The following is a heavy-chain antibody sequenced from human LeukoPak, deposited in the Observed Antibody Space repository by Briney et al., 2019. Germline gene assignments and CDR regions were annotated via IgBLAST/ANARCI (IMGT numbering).Heavy chain of an antibody. CDR2: INHSGST. CDR1: GGSFSGYY. V-gene: IGHV4-34*01. Sequence: SETLSLTCAVYGGSFSGYYWSWIRQPPGKGLEWIGEINHSGSTNYNPSLKSRVTISVDTSKNQFSLKLSSVTAADTAVYYCARAVRGIVLVVRRPYYFDYWGQGTLVIVSS. J-gene: IGHJ4*02. CDR3: ARAVRGIVLVVRRPYYFDY. D-gene: IGHD2-8*01.